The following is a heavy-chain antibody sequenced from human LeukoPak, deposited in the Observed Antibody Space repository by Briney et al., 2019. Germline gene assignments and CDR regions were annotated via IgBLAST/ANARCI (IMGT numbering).Heavy chain of an antibody. D-gene: IGHD2-15*01. CDR3: AKEREAYCSGGSCYGSDKLFPADY. Sequence: GGSLRLSCAASGFTFSSYAMTWVRQAPGKGLEWVSSISGTGGSTFHADSVKGRFTISRDNSKNTLYLQMNSLRAEDTAIYYCAKEREAYCSGGSCYGSDKLFPADYWGQGSLVTVSS. CDR2: ISGTGGST. V-gene: IGHV3-23*01. J-gene: IGHJ4*02. CDR1: GFTFSSYA.